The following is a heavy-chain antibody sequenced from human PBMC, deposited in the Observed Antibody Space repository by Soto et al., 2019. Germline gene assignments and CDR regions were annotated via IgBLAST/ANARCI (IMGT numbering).Heavy chain of an antibody. CDR2: IIPIFGTA. CDR1: GRTFSRYA. J-gene: IGHJ4*02. CDR3: AREGGAIFGVVISHFDY. D-gene: IGHD3-3*01. V-gene: IGHV1-69*13. Sequence: SLKVSCKASGRTFSRYAISWVRQAPGQGLEWMGGIIPIFGTANYAQKFQGRVTITADESTSTAYMELSSLRSEDTAVYYCAREGGAIFGVVISHFDYWGRGTLVTVSS.